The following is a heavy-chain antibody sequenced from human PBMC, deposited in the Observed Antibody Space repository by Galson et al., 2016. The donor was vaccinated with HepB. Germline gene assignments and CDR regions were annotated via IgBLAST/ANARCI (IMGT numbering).Heavy chain of an antibody. CDR3: ARVSPVYYYYYMDG. CDR1: TFTFSDYS. CDR2: ISGRSSYI. Sequence: SLRLSCAAPTFTFSDYSMNWVRQAPGKGLEWVSFISGRSSYIYYADSVEGRFTVSRDNAKNSLYLQMNSLRAEDKAVDYCARVSPVYYYYYMDGWGRGTTVTVS. J-gene: IGHJ6*03. D-gene: IGHD3-22*01. V-gene: IGHV3-21*01.